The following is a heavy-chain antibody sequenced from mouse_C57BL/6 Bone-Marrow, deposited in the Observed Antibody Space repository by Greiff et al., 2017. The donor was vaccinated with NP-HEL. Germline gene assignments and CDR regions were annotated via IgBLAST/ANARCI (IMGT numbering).Heavy chain of an antibody. V-gene: IGHV5-12*01. J-gene: IGHJ2*01. Sequence: EVMLVESGGGLVQPGGSLKLSCAASGFTFSDYYMYWVRQTPEKRLEWVAYISNGGGSTYYPDTVKGRFTISIDNAKNTLYLQMSRLKSEDTAMYYCARHGYDYWGQGTTLTVSS. CDR2: ISNGGGST. CDR3: ARHGYDY. CDR1: GFTFSDYY.